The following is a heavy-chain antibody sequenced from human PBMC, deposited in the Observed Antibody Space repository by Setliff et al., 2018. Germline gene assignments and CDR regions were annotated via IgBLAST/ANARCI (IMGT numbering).Heavy chain of an antibody. CDR3: ARDPGFRSGTWALDN. V-gene: IGHV4-34*10. CDR2: INHSGTT. CDR1: GVSFSDYY. Sequence: PSETLSLTCTVYGVSFSDYYWGWVRQSPGKGLDWIGEINHSGTTNYDPSLEGRISISVDMSKRQFSLKLTSVTAADMALYSCARDPGFRSGTWALDNWGQGTTVTVSS. J-gene: IGHJ6*02. D-gene: IGHD3-16*01.